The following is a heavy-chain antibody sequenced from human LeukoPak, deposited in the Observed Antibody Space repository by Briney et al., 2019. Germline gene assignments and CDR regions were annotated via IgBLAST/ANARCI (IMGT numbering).Heavy chain of an antibody. J-gene: IGHJ4*02. CDR3: ARRARYCSSTSCYRDY. CDR1: GGSISSSSYY. V-gene: IGHV4-39*01. Sequence: PSETLSLTCTVSGGSISSSSYYWGWIRQPPGKGLEWIGSIYYSGSTYYNPSLKSRVTISVDTSKNQFSLKLSSVTAADTAVYYCARRARYCSSTSCYRDYWGQGTLVNVSP. D-gene: IGHD2-2*01. CDR2: IYYSGST.